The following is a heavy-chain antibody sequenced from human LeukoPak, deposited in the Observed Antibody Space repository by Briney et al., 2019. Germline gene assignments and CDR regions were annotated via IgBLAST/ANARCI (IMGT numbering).Heavy chain of an antibody. J-gene: IGHJ3*02. V-gene: IGHV4-34*01. Sequence: SETLSLTCAVYGGSFSGYYWSWIRQPPGKGLEWIGEINHSGSTNYNPSLKSRVTISVNTSKNQFSLKLSSVTAADTAVYYCARGRGVGSGKEMTRKGAFDIWGQGTMVTVSS. D-gene: IGHD2-15*01. CDR3: ARGRGVGSGKEMTRKGAFDI. CDR2: INHSGST. CDR1: GGSFSGYY.